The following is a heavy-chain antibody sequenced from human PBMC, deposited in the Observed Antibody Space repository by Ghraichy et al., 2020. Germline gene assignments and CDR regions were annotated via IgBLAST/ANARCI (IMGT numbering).Heavy chain of an antibody. D-gene: IGHD6-19*01. CDR2: IRYDGSNK. Sequence: GGSLRLSCAASGFTFSSYGMHWVRQAPGKGLEWVAFIRYDGSNKYYADSVKGRFTISRDNSKNTLYLQINSLRAEDTAVYYCAKGGQWLVRSFDYWGQGTLVTVSS. CDR1: GFTFSSYG. J-gene: IGHJ4*02. CDR3: AKGGQWLVRSFDY. V-gene: IGHV3-30*02.